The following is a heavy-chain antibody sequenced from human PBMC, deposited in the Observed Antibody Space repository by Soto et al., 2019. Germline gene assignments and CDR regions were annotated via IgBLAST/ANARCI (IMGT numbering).Heavy chain of an antibody. CDR3: ARAMGTIFGVVITSRGYYGMDV. CDR1: GYTFTSYY. D-gene: IGHD3-3*01. V-gene: IGHV1-46*01. Sequence: VASVKVSCKASGYTFTSYYMHWVRQAPGQGLEWMGIINPSGGSTSYAQKFQGRVTMTRDTSTSTVYMELSSLRSEDTAVYYCARAMGTIFGVVITSRGYYGMDVWGQGTTVTVSS. J-gene: IGHJ6*02. CDR2: INPSGGST.